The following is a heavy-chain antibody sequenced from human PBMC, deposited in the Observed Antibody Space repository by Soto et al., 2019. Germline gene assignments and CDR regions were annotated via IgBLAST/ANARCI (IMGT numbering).Heavy chain of an antibody. Sequence: SETLSLTCTVSGGSISSGDYYWSWIRQPPGKGLEWIGYIYYSGSTYYNPSLKSRVTISVDTSKNQFSLKLSSVTAADTAVYYCARGYPRGYGGNFFDYWGQGTLVTVSS. CDR3: ARGYPRGYGGNFFDY. CDR2: IYYSGST. J-gene: IGHJ4*02. D-gene: IGHD4-17*01. CDR1: GGSISSGDYY. V-gene: IGHV4-30-4*01.